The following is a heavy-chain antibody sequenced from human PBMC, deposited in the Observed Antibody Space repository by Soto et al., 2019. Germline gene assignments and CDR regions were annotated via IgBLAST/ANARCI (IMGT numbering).Heavy chain of an antibody. CDR1: GGSISSSSYY. V-gene: IGHV4-39*01. Sequence: SETLSLTCTVSGGSISSSSYYWGWIRQPPGKGLEWIGSIYYSGITYYNPSLKSRVTISVDTSKNQFSLKLSSVAVADTAVYYCARRRSGWPGVWFDPWGQGTLVTVSS. CDR3: ARRRSGWPGVWFDP. D-gene: IGHD6-19*01. J-gene: IGHJ5*02. CDR2: IYYSGIT.